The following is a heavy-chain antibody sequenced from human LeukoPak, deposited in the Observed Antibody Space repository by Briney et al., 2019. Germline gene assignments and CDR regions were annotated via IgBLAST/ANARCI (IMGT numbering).Heavy chain of an antibody. Sequence: PSETPSLTCTVSGGSMNRYYWSWIRQSPGKGLEWIGYIYSSGSTNYNPSLKSRATISVDTSKNQFSLRLTSVTAADTAVYYCARHPAADGLNWFDPWGQGTLVTVSS. CDR1: GGSMNRYY. V-gene: IGHV4-59*08. D-gene: IGHD6-13*01. CDR2: IYSSGST. CDR3: ARHPAADGLNWFDP. J-gene: IGHJ5*02.